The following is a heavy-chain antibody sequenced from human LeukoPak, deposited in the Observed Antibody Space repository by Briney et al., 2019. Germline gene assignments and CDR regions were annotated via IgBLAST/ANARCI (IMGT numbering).Heavy chain of an antibody. CDR2: IADNGAT. V-gene: IGHV3-23*01. CDR3: AKVGVELHYYYYMDV. D-gene: IGHD3-3*01. J-gene: IGHJ6*03. Sequence: GGSLRLSCAASGFTFSSYAMSWVRQAPGKGLMWVSGIADNGATYYADSVKGRFIISRDNSKNMVFLQMDSLRGEDTALYYCAKVGVELHYYYYMDVWGRGTTVTVSS. CDR1: GFTFSSYA.